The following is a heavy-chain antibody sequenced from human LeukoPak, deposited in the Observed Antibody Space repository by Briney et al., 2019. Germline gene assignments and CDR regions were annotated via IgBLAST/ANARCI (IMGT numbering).Heavy chain of an antibody. CDR2: ISGSGGST. D-gene: IGHD6-13*01. Sequence: PGGSLRLSCAASGFTFSSYATSWVRQAPGKGLEWVSAISGSGGSTYYADSVKGRFTISRDNSKNTLYLQMNSLRAEDTAVYYCAKADLRIIAAAQGFDYWGQGTLVTVSS. CDR1: GFTFSSYA. J-gene: IGHJ4*02. CDR3: AKADLRIIAAAQGFDY. V-gene: IGHV3-23*01.